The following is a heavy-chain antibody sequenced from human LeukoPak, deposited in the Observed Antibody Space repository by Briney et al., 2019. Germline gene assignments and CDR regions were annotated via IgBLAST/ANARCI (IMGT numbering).Heavy chain of an antibody. CDR1: GFTFSGYW. CDR3: ARGGTYASGSYNY. J-gene: IGHJ4*02. D-gene: IGHD3-10*01. CDR2: LNSGGSVT. Sequence: PGRSLRLSCAPSGFTFSGYWMHWVRQAPGKGLVWVSHLNSGGSVTTYADSVKGRSTISRDNAKNTLYLQMDSLRDEDTAVYYCARGGTYASGSYNYWGQGTLVTVSS. V-gene: IGHV3-74*03.